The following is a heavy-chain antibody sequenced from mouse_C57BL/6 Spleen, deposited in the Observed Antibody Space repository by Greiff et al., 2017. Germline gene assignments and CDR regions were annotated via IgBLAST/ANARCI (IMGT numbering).Heavy chain of an antibody. D-gene: IGHD1-1*01. CDR2: IDPENGDT. Sequence: VQLQQSGAELVRPGASVKLSCTASGFNIKDDYMHWVKQRPEQGLEWIGWIDPENGDTEYASKFQGKATITADTSSNTAYLQLSSLTSEDTAVYYGTTRPYYYGSSYFDYWGQGTTLTVSS. J-gene: IGHJ2*01. CDR1: GFNIKDDY. V-gene: IGHV14-4*01. CDR3: TTRPYYYGSSYFDY.